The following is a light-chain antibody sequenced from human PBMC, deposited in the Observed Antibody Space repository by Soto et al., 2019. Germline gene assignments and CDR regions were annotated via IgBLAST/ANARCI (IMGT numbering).Light chain of an antibody. Sequence: AIRMTQSPSSLSASTGDRVTITCRASQGISSYLAWYQQKPGKAPKLLIYAASTLQSGVPSRFSGSGSGTDFTLTISCLQSGDFATYYCQQYYSYPLEFGQGTKVEIK. J-gene: IGKJ1*01. CDR3: QQYYSYPLE. CDR2: AAS. CDR1: QGISSY. V-gene: IGKV1-8*01.